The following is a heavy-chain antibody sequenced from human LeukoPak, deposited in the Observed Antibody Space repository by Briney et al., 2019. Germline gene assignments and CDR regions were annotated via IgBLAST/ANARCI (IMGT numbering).Heavy chain of an antibody. CDR3: AELGITMIGGV. D-gene: IGHD3-10*02. CDR1: GFSFSSYA. J-gene: IGHJ6*04. V-gene: IGHV3-23*01. Sequence: GGSLRLSCAASGFSFSSYAISWGRQAPGKGLEGVSSFSGSGGSTYYADSVKGRFTISKDNSKNTLYLQMIRLRAEDTAVYYCAELGITMIGGVWGKGTTVTISS. CDR2: FSGSGGST.